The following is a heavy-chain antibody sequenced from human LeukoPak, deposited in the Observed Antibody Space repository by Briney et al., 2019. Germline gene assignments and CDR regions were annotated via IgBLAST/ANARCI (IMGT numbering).Heavy chain of an antibody. J-gene: IGHJ4*02. CDR3: VYSGSYPAPYYFDY. CDR2: IYTSGST. V-gene: IGHV4-61*02. D-gene: IGHD1-26*01. Sequence: KASETLSLTCTVSGGSISSGSYYWSWIRQPAGKGLEWIGRIYTSGSTNYNPSLKSRVTISVDTSKNQFSLKLSFVTAADTAVYYCVYSGSYPAPYYFDYWGQGTLVTVSS. CDR1: GGSISSGSYY.